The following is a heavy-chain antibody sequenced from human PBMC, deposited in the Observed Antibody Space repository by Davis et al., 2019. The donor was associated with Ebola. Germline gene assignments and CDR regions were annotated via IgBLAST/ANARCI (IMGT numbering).Heavy chain of an antibody. J-gene: IGHJ4*02. CDR1: GFTLSDYY. Sequence: PGGSLRLSCAASGFTLSDYYMSWIRQAPGKGLEWVSYISSSGSTIYYADSVKGRFTISRDNAKNSLYLQMNSLRAEDTAVYYCASAYQPLLYGFDYWGQGTLVTVSS. CDR3: ASAYQPLLYGFDY. CDR2: ISSSGSTI. D-gene: IGHD2-2*01. V-gene: IGHV3-11*04.